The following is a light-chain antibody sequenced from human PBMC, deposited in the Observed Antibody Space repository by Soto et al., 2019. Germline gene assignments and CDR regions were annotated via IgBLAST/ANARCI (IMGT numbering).Light chain of an antibody. CDR2: LGS. J-gene: IGKJ1*01. V-gene: IGKV2-28*01. Sequence: DIVMTQSPLSLPVTPGEPASISCRSSQSLLHSNGYNYLDWYLQKPGQSPQLLIYLGSNRASGVPDMFSGSGSSKDFTLKISRVEAEDVGVYYCMQDLQTWTFGQGTKVEIK. CDR1: QSLLHSNGYNY. CDR3: MQDLQTWT.